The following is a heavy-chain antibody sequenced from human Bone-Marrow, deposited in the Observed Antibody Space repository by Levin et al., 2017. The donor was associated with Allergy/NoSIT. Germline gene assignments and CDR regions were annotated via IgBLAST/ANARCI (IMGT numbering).Heavy chain of an antibody. CDR3: AKDGWGHLYFDS. J-gene: IGHJ4*02. D-gene: IGHD6-19*01. CDR1: GFTLTSFS. CDR2: ISGNGAST. Sequence: GGSLRLSCAVSGFTLTSFSMSWVRQAPGKGLEWFASISGNGASTYYADSVKGRFTISRNNSRSELFLQLTSLRAEDTAVYYCAKDGWGHLYFDSWGQGALVTVSS. V-gene: IGHV3-23*01.